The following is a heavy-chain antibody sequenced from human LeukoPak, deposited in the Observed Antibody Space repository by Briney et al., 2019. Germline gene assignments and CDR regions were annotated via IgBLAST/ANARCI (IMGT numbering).Heavy chain of an antibody. V-gene: IGHV3-30*01. Sequence: PGRSLRLSCAASGFTFSSYAMHWVRQAPGKGLEWVAVISYDGSNKYYADSVKRRFTISRDNSKNTLYLQMNSLRAEDAGVYYCARVTHGYWGQGTLVTVSS. CDR2: ISYDGSNK. CDR3: ARVTHGY. CDR1: GFTFSSYA. J-gene: IGHJ4*02.